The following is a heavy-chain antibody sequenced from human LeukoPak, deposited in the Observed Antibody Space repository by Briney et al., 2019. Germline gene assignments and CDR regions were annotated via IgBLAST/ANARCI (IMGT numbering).Heavy chain of an antibody. V-gene: IGHV4-31*03. Sequence: PSQTLSLTCTVSGGSISSGGYYWSWIRQHPGKGLEWIGYIYYSGSTYYNPSLKSRVTISVDTSKNQFSLKLSSVTAADTAVYYCAREGGSYQGAFDIWGQGTMVTVSS. CDR1: GGSISSGGYY. CDR2: IYYSGST. J-gene: IGHJ3*02. CDR3: AREGGSYQGAFDI. D-gene: IGHD1-26*01.